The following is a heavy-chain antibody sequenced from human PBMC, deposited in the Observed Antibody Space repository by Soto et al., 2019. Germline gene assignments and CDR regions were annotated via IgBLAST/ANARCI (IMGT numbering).Heavy chain of an antibody. Sequence: GGSLRLSCAASGFTVSSNYMSWVRQAPGKGLEWVSVIYSGGSTYYADSVKGRFTISRDNSKNTLYLQMNSLRAEDTAVYYCARDFGVAYDYGAFDIWGQGTMVTVSS. J-gene: IGHJ3*02. CDR3: ARDFGVAYDYGAFDI. CDR1: GFTVSSNY. CDR2: IYSGGST. V-gene: IGHV3-66*01. D-gene: IGHD3-3*01.